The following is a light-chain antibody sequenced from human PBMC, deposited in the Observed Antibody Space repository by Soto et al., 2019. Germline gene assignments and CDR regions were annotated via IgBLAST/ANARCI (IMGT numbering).Light chain of an antibody. CDR3: QQYGSSPFYT. V-gene: IGKV3-20*01. CDR1: QGLSSSY. CDR2: EAS. Sequence: EIVLTQSPGTLSLSPGERATLSCRASQGLSSSYLAWYQQKQGQAPRLLIYEASTRATGIPDRFSGSGSGTDFTLTISGLEPEDSAVYYCQQYGSSPFYTFGQGTRLEI. J-gene: IGKJ2*01.